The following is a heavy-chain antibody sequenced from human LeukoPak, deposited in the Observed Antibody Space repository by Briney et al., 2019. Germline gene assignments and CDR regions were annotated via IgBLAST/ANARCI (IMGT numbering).Heavy chain of an antibody. Sequence: GGSLRLSCAASGFTFSSYAMNWVRQAPGKGLEWVSAITASGGNTYYADSVKGRFTISRDNSKNTLFLQVNSLRAEDTAVYYCAKAMAVVYSYGKQDYWGQGTLVTVSS. CDR2: ITASGGNT. CDR1: GFTFSSYA. CDR3: AKAMAVVYSYGKQDY. D-gene: IGHD5-18*01. V-gene: IGHV3-23*01. J-gene: IGHJ4*02.